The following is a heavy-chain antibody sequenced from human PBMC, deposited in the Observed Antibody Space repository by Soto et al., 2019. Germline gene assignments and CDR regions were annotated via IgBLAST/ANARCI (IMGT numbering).Heavy chain of an antibody. D-gene: IGHD6-13*01. CDR2: INSDGSST. CDR1: GFTFSSYW. Sequence: GGSLRLSCAASGFTFSSYWMHWVRQAPGKGLVWVSRINSDGSSTSYADSVKGRFTISRDNAKNTLYLQMNSLRAEDTAVYYCARGPYAAAAFDYWGPGTLVTVS. J-gene: IGHJ4*02. V-gene: IGHV3-74*01. CDR3: ARGPYAAAAFDY.